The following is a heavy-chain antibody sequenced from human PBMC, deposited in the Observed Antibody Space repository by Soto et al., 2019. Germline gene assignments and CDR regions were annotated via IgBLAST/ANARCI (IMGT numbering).Heavy chain of an antibody. V-gene: IGHV3-66*01. D-gene: IGHD2-15*01. CDR1: GFIVSDTY. CDR2: ISNRGDT. Sequence: EVQLVESGGGLVQPGGSLRLSCTASGFIVSDTYMNWVRQAPGKGLEWVSVISNRGDTHYADSVRGRFSLSRDIADNTLHLQMNILRVEDMAVYYCAREPRYCRGGSCSITGDAFDIWGQGTMVTVSS. J-gene: IGHJ3*02. CDR3: AREPRYCRGGSCSITGDAFDI.